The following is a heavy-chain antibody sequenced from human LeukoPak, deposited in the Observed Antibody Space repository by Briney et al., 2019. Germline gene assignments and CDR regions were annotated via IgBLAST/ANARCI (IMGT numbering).Heavy chain of an antibody. CDR1: GGSISSYY. CDR3: ARAYYGSGVVNAFDI. CDR2: VSYSGST. D-gene: IGHD3-10*01. J-gene: IGHJ3*02. V-gene: IGHV4-59*12. Sequence: PSETLSFTCTVSGGSISSYYWSWVRQPPGKGLEWIGYVSYSGSTNYNPSLKSRVTISVDTSKNQFSVKLSSVTAADTAVYYCARAYYGSGVVNAFDIWGQGTMVTVSS.